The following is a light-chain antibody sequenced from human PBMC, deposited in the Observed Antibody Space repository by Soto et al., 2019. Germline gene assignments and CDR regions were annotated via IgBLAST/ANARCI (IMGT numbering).Light chain of an antibody. CDR3: QTGGAGIVV. CDR1: DGHSDYA. J-gene: IGLJ3*02. V-gene: IGLV4-69*01. CDR2: VNTDGSH. Sequence: QLVLTQSPSASASLGASVKLTCTLSDGHSDYAVAWHQQQPEKGPRYLMKVNTDGSHAKGDGIPDRFSGSSSGTERYLTISSLRSEDEAVYYGQTGGAGIVVFGGGAKLTVL.